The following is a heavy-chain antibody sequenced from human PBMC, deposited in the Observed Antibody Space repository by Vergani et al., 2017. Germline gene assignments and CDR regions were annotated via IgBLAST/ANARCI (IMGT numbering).Heavy chain of an antibody. CDR2: IYTRGST. CDR1: GYSISSGYY. D-gene: IGHD5-12*01. V-gene: IGHV4-38-2*02. Sequence: QVQLQESGPGLVKPSETLSLTCAVSGYSISSGYYWGWIRQPPGKGLEWIGRIYTRGSTNYNPSLKSRVTMSVDTSKNRFSLKLSSVTAADTAVDYCARDRRGQDYYYYYMDVWGKGTTVTVSS. CDR3: ARDRRGQDYYYYYMDV. J-gene: IGHJ6*03.